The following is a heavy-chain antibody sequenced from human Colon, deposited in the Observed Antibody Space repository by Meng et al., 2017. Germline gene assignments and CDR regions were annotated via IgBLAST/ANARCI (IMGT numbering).Heavy chain of an antibody. CDR3: TVQLVVSGFDN. J-gene: IGHJ4*02. V-gene: IGHV3-73*01. CDR1: GFTFSASA. D-gene: IGHD3-22*01. CDR2: IRSESNSYAT. Sequence: EVQLVESGGGLVQPGGSLKLSCAASGFTFSASAMYWVRQASGKGREWVGRIRSESNSYATAYAASVKGRFTMSRDDSKNTAYLEMNSLKTEDTAVYYCTVQLVVSGFDNWGQGTLVTVSS.